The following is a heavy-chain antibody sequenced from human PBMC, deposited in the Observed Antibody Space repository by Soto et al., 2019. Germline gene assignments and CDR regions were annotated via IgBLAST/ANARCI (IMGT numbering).Heavy chain of an antibody. D-gene: IGHD2-2*01. V-gene: IGHV1-69*13. CDR2: IIPIFGTA. CDR1: GGTFSSYA. Sequence: VASVKVSCKASGGTFSSYAISWVRQAPGQGLEWMGGIIPIFGTANYAQKFQGRVTITADESTSTAYMELSSLRSEDTAVYYCARARGSSTSWFDPWGQGTLVTVSS. CDR3: ARARGSSTSWFDP. J-gene: IGHJ5*02.